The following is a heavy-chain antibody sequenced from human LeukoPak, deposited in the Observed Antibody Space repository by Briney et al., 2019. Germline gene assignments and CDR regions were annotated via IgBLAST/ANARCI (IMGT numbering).Heavy chain of an antibody. D-gene: IGHD6-13*01. CDR2: IIPIFGST. Sequence: ASVTVSCKASGGTFNSNAFHWVRQAPGQGLEWMGGIIPIFGSTKYAQKFQGRVTVTTDESTSTAYMVLSDLRSDDTAVYYCARGRSGIPAVTYNWFDPWGQGTLVTVSS. V-gene: IGHV1-69*05. J-gene: IGHJ5*02. CDR1: GGTFNSNA. CDR3: ARGRSGIPAVTYNWFDP.